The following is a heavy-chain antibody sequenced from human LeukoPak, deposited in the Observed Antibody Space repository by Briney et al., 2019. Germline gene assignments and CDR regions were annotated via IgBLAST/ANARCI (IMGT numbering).Heavy chain of an antibody. D-gene: IGHD3-22*01. Sequence: SETLSLTCVVSGGSISSDGYSWSWIRQPPGQGLEWIGYIYHGGSTYYNPSLESRVTMSIDRSMNQFSLKLSSVTAADTAVYYCARNTYYFDRSGYPLSSGFDYWGQGTLVTVSS. CDR2: IYHGGST. CDR3: ARNTYYFDRSGYPLSSGFDY. CDR1: GGSISSDGYS. V-gene: IGHV4-30-2*01. J-gene: IGHJ4*02.